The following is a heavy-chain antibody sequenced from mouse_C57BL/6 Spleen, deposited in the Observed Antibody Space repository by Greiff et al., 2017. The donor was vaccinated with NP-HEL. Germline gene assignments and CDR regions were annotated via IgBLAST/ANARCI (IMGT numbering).Heavy chain of an antibody. D-gene: IGHD1-1*01. CDR2: ISYSGST. Sequence: VQLKESGPGLAKPSQTLSLTCSVTGYSITSDYWNWIRKFPGNKLEYMGYISYSGSTYYNPSLKSRISITRDTSKNQYYLQLNSVTTEDTATYYCARYKSDYYGSSYYFDYWGQGTTLTVSS. J-gene: IGHJ2*01. V-gene: IGHV3-8*01. CDR1: GYSITSDY. CDR3: ARYKSDYYGSSYYFDY.